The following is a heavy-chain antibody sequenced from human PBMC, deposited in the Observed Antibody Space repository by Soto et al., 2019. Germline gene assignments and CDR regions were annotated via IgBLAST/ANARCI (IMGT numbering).Heavy chain of an antibody. CDR1: GYTFTSYD. Sequence: ASVKVSCQAPGYTFTSYDISWVRQATGQGREWMGWMNPNSGNTGYAQKFQGRVTMTRNTSISTAYMELSSLRSEDTAVYYCARFKAYYDFWSGYEEDAFDIWGQGTMVTVSS. D-gene: IGHD3-3*01. V-gene: IGHV1-8*01. CDR2: MNPNSGNT. J-gene: IGHJ3*02. CDR3: ARFKAYYDFWSGYEEDAFDI.